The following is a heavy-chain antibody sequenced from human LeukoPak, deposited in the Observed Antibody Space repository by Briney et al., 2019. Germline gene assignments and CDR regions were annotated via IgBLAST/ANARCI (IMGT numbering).Heavy chain of an antibody. CDR2: FDPEDGET. J-gene: IGHJ3*02. CDR1: GYTLTELS. CDR3: ATQYSSGWYRPPDAFDI. V-gene: IGHV1-24*01. D-gene: IGHD6-19*01. Sequence: ASVKVSCKVSGYTLTELSMHWVRQAPGKGLEWMGGFDPEDGETIYAQKFQGRVAMTEDTSTDTAYMELSSLRSEDTAVYYCATQYSSGWYRPPDAFDIWGQGTMVTVFS.